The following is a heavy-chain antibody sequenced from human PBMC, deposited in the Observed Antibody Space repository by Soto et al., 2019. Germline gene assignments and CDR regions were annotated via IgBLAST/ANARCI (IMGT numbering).Heavy chain of an antibody. Sequence: SETLSLTGSVSGVSISGSSYYWGWIRQPPGKGLEWIGSIYYSGQTYYNPSLKSRVTISVDRSKNQFSLNLTSVTATDTAFYYCARHGSSWGQGTLVTVSS. CDR3: ARHGSS. CDR2: IYYSGQT. CDR1: GVSISGSSYY. V-gene: IGHV4-39*01. J-gene: IGHJ5*02.